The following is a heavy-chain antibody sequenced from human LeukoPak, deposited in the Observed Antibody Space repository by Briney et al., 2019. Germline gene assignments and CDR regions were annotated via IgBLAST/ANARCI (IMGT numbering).Heavy chain of an antibody. Sequence: SETLSLTCTVSGGSISSYYWSWIRQPPGKGLEWTGYIYYSGSTNYNPSLKSRVTISVDTSKNQFSLKLSSVTAADTAVYYCAGQETVLLWFGELLTSPFDYWGQGTLATVSS. CDR2: IYYSGST. D-gene: IGHD3-10*01. J-gene: IGHJ4*02. CDR3: AGQETVLLWFGELLTSPFDY. V-gene: IGHV4-59*08. CDR1: GGSISSYY.